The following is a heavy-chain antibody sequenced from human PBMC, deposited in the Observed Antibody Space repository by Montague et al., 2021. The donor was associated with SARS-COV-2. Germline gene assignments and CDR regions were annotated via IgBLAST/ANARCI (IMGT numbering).Heavy chain of an antibody. Sequence: SETLSLTCIVSGSSVRSYYWSWIRQPPGKGLEWIGYIYDSGSTNYNPSLKSRVTISVDTSKNQFSLKLSSVTAADTAVHYCARGNTVTTFGGPYYIDSWGQGTLVTVSA. J-gene: IGHJ4*02. CDR2: IYDSGST. V-gene: IGHV4-59*02. CDR3: ARGNTVTTFGGPYYIDS. D-gene: IGHD4-17*01. CDR1: GSSVRSYY.